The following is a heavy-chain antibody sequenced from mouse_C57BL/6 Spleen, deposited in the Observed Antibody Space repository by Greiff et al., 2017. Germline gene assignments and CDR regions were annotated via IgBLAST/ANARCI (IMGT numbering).Heavy chain of an antibody. CDR2: IYPRSGNT. J-gene: IGHJ4*01. CDR1: GYTFTSYG. D-gene: IGHD1-1*02. Sequence: QVQLQQSGAELARPGASVKLSCKASGYTFTSYGISWVKQSTGQGLEWIGEIYPRSGNTYYNEKFKGTATLTADKSASTAYMELRSLTSEDSAVYFCASSAGGYYAMDYWGQGTSVTVSS. CDR3: ASSAGGYYAMDY. V-gene: IGHV1-81*01.